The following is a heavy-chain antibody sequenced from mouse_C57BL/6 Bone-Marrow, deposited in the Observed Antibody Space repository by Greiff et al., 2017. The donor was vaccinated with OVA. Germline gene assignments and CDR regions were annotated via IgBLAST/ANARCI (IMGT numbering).Heavy chain of an antibody. CDR3: AREGGNYFLYYFDY. D-gene: IGHD2-1*01. CDR1: GYTFTSYW. J-gene: IGHJ2*01. CDR2: IDPSDSYT. V-gene: IGHV1-69*01. Sequence: QVQLQQPGAELVMPGASVKLSCKASGYTFTSYWMHWVKQRPGQGLKWIGEIDPSDSYTNYNQKFKGKSTLTVDKSSSTAYMQLSSLTSEGSAVYYCAREGGNYFLYYFDYWGKGTTLTVSS.